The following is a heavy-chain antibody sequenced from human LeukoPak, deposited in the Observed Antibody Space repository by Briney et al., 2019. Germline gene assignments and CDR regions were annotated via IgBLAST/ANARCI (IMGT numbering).Heavy chain of an antibody. CDR1: GYTFTNYG. V-gene: IGHV1-18*01. J-gene: IGHJ4*02. D-gene: IGHD5-12*01. CDR2: ISGYNGHT. CDR3: AGKEVAVRHDY. Sequence: GASVKVPCKASGYTFTNYGITWVRQAPGQGLEWMGWISGYNGHTDYAQKLQGRVTMTTDTSTSTAYMELRSLRSDDTAVYYCAGKEVAVRHDYWGQGTLVTVSS.